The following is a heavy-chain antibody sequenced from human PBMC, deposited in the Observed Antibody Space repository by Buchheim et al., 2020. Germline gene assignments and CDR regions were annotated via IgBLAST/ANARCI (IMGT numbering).Heavy chain of an antibody. CDR3: ARDGPLADDYGDSNDYYYMDV. D-gene: IGHD4-17*01. Sequence: QVQLVESGGGVVQPGRSLRLSCAASGFTFSSYGMHWVRQAPGKGLEWVAVIWSDGSNKYYADSVKGRFTISRDNSKTQLYLQMNSLRAEDTAVYYCARDGPLADDYGDSNDYYYMDVWGKGTT. J-gene: IGHJ6*03. CDR2: IWSDGSNK. V-gene: IGHV3-33*01. CDR1: GFTFSSYG.